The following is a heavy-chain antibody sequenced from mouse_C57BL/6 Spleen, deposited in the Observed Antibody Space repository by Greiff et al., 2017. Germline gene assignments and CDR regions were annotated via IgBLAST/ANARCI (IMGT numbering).Heavy chain of an antibody. D-gene: IGHD2-1*01. CDR1: GYNFTSYW. CDR3: ARRLYGKIWYFDV. Sequence: VQLQQPGAELVKPGASVKLSCKASGYNFTSYWMQWVKQRPGQGLEWIGEIDPSDSYTNYNQKFKGKATLTVDTSSSTAYMQLSSLTSEDSAVYYCARRLYGKIWYFDVWGTGTTVTVSS. V-gene: IGHV1-50*01. J-gene: IGHJ1*03. CDR2: IDPSDSYT.